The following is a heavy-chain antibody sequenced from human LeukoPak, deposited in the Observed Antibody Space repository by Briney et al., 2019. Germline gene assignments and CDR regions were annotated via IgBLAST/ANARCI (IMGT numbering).Heavy chain of an antibody. D-gene: IGHD6-19*01. V-gene: IGHV3-74*01. J-gene: IGHJ4*02. CDR3: ARVSAVVGTGPFDY. CDR2: INTDGSST. CDR1: GFTFSNYW. Sequence: GGSLRLSCAASGFTFSNYWMHWVRQAPGKGLVWVSRINTDGSSTTYADSVKGRFTISRDNAKNTLYLQMNSLRAEDTAVYYCARVSAVVGTGPFDYWGQGTLVTVSS.